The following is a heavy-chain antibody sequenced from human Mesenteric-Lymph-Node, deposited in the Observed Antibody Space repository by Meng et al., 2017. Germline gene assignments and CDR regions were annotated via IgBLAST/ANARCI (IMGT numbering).Heavy chain of an antibody. J-gene: IGHJ5*02. V-gene: IGHV4-31*03. D-gene: IGHD6-13*01. CDR2: IYYSGST. Sequence: SETLSLTCTVSGGSISSGGYYWSWIRQHPGKGLEWIGYIYYSGSTYYNPSLKSRVTISVDTSKNQFSLKLSSVTAADTAVYYCARDVRYSSSWYSNWFDPWGQGTLVTVSS. CDR3: ARDVRYSSSWYSNWFDP. CDR1: GGSISSGGYY.